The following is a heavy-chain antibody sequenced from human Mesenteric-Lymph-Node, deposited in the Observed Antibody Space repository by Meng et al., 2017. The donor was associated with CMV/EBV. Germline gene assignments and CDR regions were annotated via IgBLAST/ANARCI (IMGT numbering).Heavy chain of an antibody. V-gene: IGHV1-69*05. J-gene: IGHJ4*02. CDR2: IIPIFGTA. CDR1: GGTFSSYA. Sequence: KASGGTFSSYAISWVRQAPGQGLEWMGGIIPIFGTANYAQKFQGRVTITTDESTSTAYMELSSLRSEDTAVYYCASGYDSSGYSYFDYWGQGTLVTVSS. D-gene: IGHD3-22*01. CDR3: ASGYDSSGYSYFDY.